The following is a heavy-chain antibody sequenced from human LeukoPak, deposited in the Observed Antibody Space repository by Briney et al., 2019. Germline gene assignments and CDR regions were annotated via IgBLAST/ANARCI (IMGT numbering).Heavy chain of an antibody. Sequence: PGGSLRLSCAASGFTFSSYGMSWVRQAPGKGLEWVSAISGSGGSTYYADSVKGRFTISRDNAKNSLYLQMNSLRAEDTAVYYCARDLGYSGYEFDYWGQGTLVTVSS. CDR3: ARDLGYSGYEFDY. J-gene: IGHJ4*02. D-gene: IGHD5-12*01. CDR2: ISGSGGST. CDR1: GFTFSSYG. V-gene: IGHV3-23*01.